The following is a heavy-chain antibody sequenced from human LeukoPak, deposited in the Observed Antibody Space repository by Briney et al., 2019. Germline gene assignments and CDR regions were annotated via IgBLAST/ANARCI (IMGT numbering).Heavy chain of an antibody. J-gene: IGHJ3*02. D-gene: IGHD3-22*01. Sequence: GGSLRLSCAASRFTFSKYWMTWVRQAPGKGLEWVAKIRGDGSVNYLLDSVKGRVTISRDNVKNSLSLEMNNLRAEDTAVYYCSRDANYYDSSRHYFDAFDIWGQGTMVTVSS. V-gene: IGHV3-7*01. CDR1: RFTFSKYW. CDR2: IRGDGSVN. CDR3: SRDANYYDSSRHYFDAFDI.